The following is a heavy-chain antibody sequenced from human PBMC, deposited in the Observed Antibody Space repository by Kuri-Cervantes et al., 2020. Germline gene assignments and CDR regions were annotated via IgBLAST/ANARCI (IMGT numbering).Heavy chain of an antibody. CDR3: ASERGYSYGLSSEPYPGVFQH. J-gene: IGHJ1*01. V-gene: IGHV3-33*08. Sequence: GGSLRLSCAASGFMFSNHYMSWIRQAPGKGLEWVAVIWYDGSNKYYADSVKGRFTISRDNSKNTLYLQMNSLRAEDTAVYYCASERGYSYGLSSEPYPGVFQHWGQGTLVTVSS. CDR2: IWYDGSNK. CDR1: GFMFSNHY. D-gene: IGHD5-18*01.